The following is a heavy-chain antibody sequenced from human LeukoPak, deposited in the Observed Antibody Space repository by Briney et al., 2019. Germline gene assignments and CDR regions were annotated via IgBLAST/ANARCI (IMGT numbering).Heavy chain of an antibody. CDR3: AKGQRFYGEYYFDY. V-gene: IGHV3-23*01. J-gene: IGHJ4*02. CDR2: FRGSGVAT. Sequence: GGSLRLSCAASGFTFSSYAMNWVRLAAGEGLKWVSGFRGSGVATFYDDSVEGRFTISRDNSKNTLYLQMNSLRAEDTAVYYCAKGQRFYGEYYFDYWGQGTLVTVSS. D-gene: IGHD4-17*01. CDR1: GFTFSSYA.